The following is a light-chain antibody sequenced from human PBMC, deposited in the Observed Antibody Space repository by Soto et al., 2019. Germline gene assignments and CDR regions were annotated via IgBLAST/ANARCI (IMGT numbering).Light chain of an antibody. V-gene: IGKV1-12*01. Sequence: DIQMTQSPSSVSASVGDRVTITCRASQGISNWLAWYQQKPGKAPSLLIHAASSLQSGVPSRFSGSGYGTDFTLTISRLQPEDFETYFCQQANSLPVTFGPGTKVDIK. CDR3: QQANSLPVT. CDR2: AAS. J-gene: IGKJ3*01. CDR1: QGISNW.